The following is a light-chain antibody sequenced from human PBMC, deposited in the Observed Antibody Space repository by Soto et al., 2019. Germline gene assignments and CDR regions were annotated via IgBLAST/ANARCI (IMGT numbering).Light chain of an antibody. Sequence: DIQMTQSPSSVSASVGDRVTITCRASQAIDSWLAWYQQKPGEAPKLLIFTGSLLHSGVPPRFSGSGSGTDFTLTINSLQHEDFATYYCQQTLSFPPTFGQGTKV. CDR1: QAIDSW. CDR3: QQTLSFPPT. V-gene: IGKV1-12*01. CDR2: TGS. J-gene: IGKJ1*01.